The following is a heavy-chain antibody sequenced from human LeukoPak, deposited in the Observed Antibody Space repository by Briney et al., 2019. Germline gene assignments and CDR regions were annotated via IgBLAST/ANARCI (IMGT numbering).Heavy chain of an antibody. CDR2: IYPGDSDT. Sequence: GESLKISCKGSGYSFTSYWIGWVRQMPGKGLEWMGIIYPGDSDTRYSPSFQGQVTISADKSISTAYLQWSSLKASDTAMYYCARGYYDILTGYSPSGYWGQGTLVIVSS. D-gene: IGHD3-9*01. CDR1: GYSFTSYW. J-gene: IGHJ4*02. V-gene: IGHV5-51*01. CDR3: ARGYYDILTGYSPSGY.